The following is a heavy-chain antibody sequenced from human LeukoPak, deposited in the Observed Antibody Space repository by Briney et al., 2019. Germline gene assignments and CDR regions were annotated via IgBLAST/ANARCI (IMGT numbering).Heavy chain of an antibody. J-gene: IGHJ4*02. CDR1: GFSLTTSGVG. Sequence: SGPTLVNPTQTLTLTCTFSGFSLTTSGVGVGWIRQPPGKALEWLALLYWDDDERYTPSLKTRVTISKDTSKNQVVLTMTNMDPVDTATYYCAHSLVLTGYRYYFDYWGQGTLVTVSS. V-gene: IGHV2-5*02. D-gene: IGHD3-9*01. CDR2: LYWDDDE. CDR3: AHSLVLTGYRYYFDY.